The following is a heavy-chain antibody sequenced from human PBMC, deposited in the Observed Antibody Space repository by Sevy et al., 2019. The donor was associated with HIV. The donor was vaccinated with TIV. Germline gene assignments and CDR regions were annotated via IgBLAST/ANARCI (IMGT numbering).Heavy chain of an antibody. CDR2: ISHDERYK. J-gene: IGHJ4*02. V-gene: IGHV3-30*01. CDR1: GFSFSDYD. Sequence: GGSLRLSCAASGFSFSDYDMHWVRQAPGKGLDWVAVISHDERYKNYAESVKVRFTISRNNFKNTRFRQMDSLRPEDTAVYFCARLVSCGGACYYLDSWGQGALVTVSS. D-gene: IGHD2-21*02. CDR3: ARLVSCGGACYYLDS.